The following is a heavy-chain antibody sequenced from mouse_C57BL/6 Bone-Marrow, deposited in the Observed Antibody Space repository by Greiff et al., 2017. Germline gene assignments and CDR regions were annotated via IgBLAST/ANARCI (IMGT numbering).Heavy chain of an antibody. Sequence: QVQLQQSGAELVKPGASVKMSCKASGYTFTSYWINWVKQRPGQGLEWIGVIYPGSGSTNYNEKFKSKATLTVDTSSSTAYMKLSSLTSEDSAVYYCASNYSGKHRSWDFWGRGTSITVTA. CDR3: ASNYSGKHRSWDF. J-gene: IGHJ4*01. V-gene: IGHV1-55*01. CDR1: GYTFTSYW. CDR2: IYPGSGST. D-gene: IGHD1-3*01.